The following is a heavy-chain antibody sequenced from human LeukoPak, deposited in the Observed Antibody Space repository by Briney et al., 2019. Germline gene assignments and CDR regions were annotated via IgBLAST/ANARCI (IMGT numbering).Heavy chain of an antibody. CDR2: IYYSGIT. V-gene: IGHV4-59*08. D-gene: IGHD3-10*01. J-gene: IGHJ3*01. CDR1: GGSISSYY. Sequence: PSETLSLTCTVSGGSISSYYWNWIRQPPGKGLEWIGYIYYSGITNYNPSLKSRVTISVDTSKSQFSLKLSSVTAADTAVYYCARSPRGSGSSTLLGVAFDLWGQGTMVTVSS. CDR3: ARSPRGSGSSTLLGVAFDL.